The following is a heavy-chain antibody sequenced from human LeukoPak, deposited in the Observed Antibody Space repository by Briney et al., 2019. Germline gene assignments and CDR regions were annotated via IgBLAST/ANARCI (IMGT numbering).Heavy chain of an antibody. CDR2: IYQSGST. J-gene: IGHJ4*02. CDR3: ARLELWVDY. CDR1: GGSISSSSYY. D-gene: IGHD5-18*01. Sequence: SQTLSLTCTVSGGSISSSSYYWGWIRQPPGKGLEWIGSIYQSGSTYYNPSLKSRVTISVDTSKNQFSLKLSSVTAADTAVYYCARLELWVDYWGQGTLVTVSS. V-gene: IGHV4-39*01.